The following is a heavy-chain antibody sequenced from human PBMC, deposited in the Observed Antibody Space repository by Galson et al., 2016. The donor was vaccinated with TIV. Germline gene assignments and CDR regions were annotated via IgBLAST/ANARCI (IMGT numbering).Heavy chain of an antibody. CDR2: ISSSGRFV. D-gene: IGHD2/OR15-2a*01. CDR3: ARVRGDGEYSYGAFVY. CDR1: GFTSSAYA. J-gene: IGHJ4*02. V-gene: IGHV3-21*01. Sequence: SLRLSCAAFGFTSSAYAMHWVRQAPGKGLEWVSTISSSGRFVYYADSLKGRFTISRDSATSSLHLQMNSLRAEDSGIYYCARVRGDGEYSYGAFVYWGQGTLVTVSS.